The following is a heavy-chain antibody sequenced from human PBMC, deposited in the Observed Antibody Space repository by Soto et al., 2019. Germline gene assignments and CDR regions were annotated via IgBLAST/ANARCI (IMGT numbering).Heavy chain of an antibody. CDR2: IKTDASEK. D-gene: IGHD3-10*01. CDR3: ARASGYGSGSSVNHYPDC. V-gene: IGHV3-7*01. J-gene: IGHJ4*01. Sequence: EGSLRLSCAASGFTLRSYWMSWVRQAPGKGLEWLATIKTDASEKKYVDSVKGRFTVSRDNAKNSLYLQMDSLRAEDTAVYYCARASGYGSGSSVNHYPDCWGRVSLGPLSS. CDR1: GFTLRSYW.